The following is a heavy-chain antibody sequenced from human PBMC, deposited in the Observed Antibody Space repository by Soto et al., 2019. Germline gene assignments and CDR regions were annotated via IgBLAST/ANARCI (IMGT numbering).Heavy chain of an antibody. Sequence: GASVKVSCKASGYTFTSYGISWVRQAPGQGLEWMGWINAGNGNTKYSQKFQGRVTITRDKSASTAYMELSSLGSEDTAVYYCASYYEFGGGATVFDYCGQGTLVTVSS. J-gene: IGHJ4*02. CDR2: INAGNGNT. CDR3: ASYYEFGGGATVFDY. D-gene: IGHD1-26*01. V-gene: IGHV1-18*01. CDR1: GYTFTSYG.